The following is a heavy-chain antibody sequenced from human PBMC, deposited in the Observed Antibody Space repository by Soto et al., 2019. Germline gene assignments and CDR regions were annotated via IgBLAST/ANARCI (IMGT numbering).Heavy chain of an antibody. CDR1: GGSFSSGGYS. Sequence: QLQLQESGSGLVKPSQTLSLTCAVSGGSFSSGGYSWSWIRQPPGKGLEWITYIYPSGSTYYTPSLKSRVTISVDKSKNQFSLKLISVTAADTAVYYCVRTVEYHYDSGGPTGGYYFDYWGQGILVTVSS. V-gene: IGHV4-30-2*01. CDR2: IYPSGST. D-gene: IGHD3-22*01. CDR3: VRTVEYHYDSGGPTGGYYFDY. J-gene: IGHJ4*02.